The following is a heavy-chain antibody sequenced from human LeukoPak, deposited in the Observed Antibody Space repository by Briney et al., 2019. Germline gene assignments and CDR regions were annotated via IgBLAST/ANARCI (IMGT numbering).Heavy chain of an antibody. J-gene: IGHJ4*02. CDR3: ARARWQLVPYFDS. V-gene: IGHV1-2*02. CDR1: GYNFTSYG. Sequence: GASVKVSCKASGYNFTSYGITWVRQAPGQGLEWMGWINPSSGGTNFAQKFQGRVAMTRDTSISTAYMELGSPRSDDTAVYYCARARWQLVPYFDSWGQGTLVTVSS. CDR2: INPSSGGT. D-gene: IGHD6-6*01.